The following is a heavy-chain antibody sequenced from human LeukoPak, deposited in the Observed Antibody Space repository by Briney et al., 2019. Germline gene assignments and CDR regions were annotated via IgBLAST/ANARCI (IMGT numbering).Heavy chain of an antibody. CDR3: ARRTAAMAGYFDY. CDR1: GGSISSYY. D-gene: IGHD6-19*01. V-gene: IGHV4-59*08. CDR2: IDYSGST. J-gene: IGHJ4*02. Sequence: PSETLSLTCTVSGGSISSYYWSWIRQPPGKGLEWIGYIDYSGSTNYNPSLKSRVTISVDTSKSQFSLNLSSVTAADTAVYYCARRTAAMAGYFDYWGQGTLVTVSS.